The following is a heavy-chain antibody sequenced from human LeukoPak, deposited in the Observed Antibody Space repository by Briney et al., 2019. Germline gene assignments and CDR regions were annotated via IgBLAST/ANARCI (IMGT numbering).Heavy chain of an antibody. Sequence: PSETLSLTCAVSGGSISNSNWWSWVRQPPGKGLEWIGEIYHSGSTNYNPSLKSRVTISVDKSKNQFSLKLSSVTAADTAVYYCASRDYVYYYGMDVWGQGTTVTVSS. D-gene: IGHD4-17*01. CDR1: GGSISNSNW. V-gene: IGHV4-4*02. CDR3: ASRDYVYYYGMDV. CDR2: IYHSGST. J-gene: IGHJ6*02.